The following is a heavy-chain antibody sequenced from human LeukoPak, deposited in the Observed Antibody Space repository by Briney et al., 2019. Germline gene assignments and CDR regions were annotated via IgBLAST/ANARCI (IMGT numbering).Heavy chain of an antibody. V-gene: IGHV4-61*02. CDR1: GGSISSGSYY. Sequence: SETLSLTCTVSGGSISSGSYYWSWIRQPAGKGLEWIGRIYTSGSTNYNPSLKSRVTISVGTSKNQFSLKLSSVTAADTAVYYCARAHYDFWSGYGGNWFDPWGQGTLVTVSS. CDR2: IYTSGST. J-gene: IGHJ5*02. D-gene: IGHD3-3*01. CDR3: ARAHYDFWSGYGGNWFDP.